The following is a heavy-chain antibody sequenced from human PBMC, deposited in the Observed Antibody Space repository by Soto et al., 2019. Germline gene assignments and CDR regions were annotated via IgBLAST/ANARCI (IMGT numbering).Heavy chain of an antibody. V-gene: IGHV3-30-3*01. D-gene: IGHD2-8*01. J-gene: IGHJ6*02. CDR3: ARAPDIVLIRAYYYYGMDV. Sequence: GGSLRLSCAASGFTFSSYAMHWVRQAPGKGLEWVAAISYDGSNKYYADSVKGRFTISRDNSKNTLYVQMNSLRPEDTAVYYCARAPDIVLIRAYYYYGMDVWGQGTTVTVSS. CDR2: ISYDGSNK. CDR1: GFTFSSYA.